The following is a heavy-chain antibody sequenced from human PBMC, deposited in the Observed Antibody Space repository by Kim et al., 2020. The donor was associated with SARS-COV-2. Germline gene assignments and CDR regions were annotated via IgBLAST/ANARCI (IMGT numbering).Heavy chain of an antibody. V-gene: IGHV3-30*01. J-gene: IGHJ4*02. Sequence: YDADSVKGRFTTSRDNSKSTLYLRMNSLRAEDTAVYYCAREGVAVAPFDSWGQGTLVTVSS. CDR3: AREGVAVAPFDS. D-gene: IGHD6-19*01.